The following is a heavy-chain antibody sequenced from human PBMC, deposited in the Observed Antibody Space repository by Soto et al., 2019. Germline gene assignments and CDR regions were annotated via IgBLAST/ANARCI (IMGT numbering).Heavy chain of an antibody. Sequence: GGSLRLSCAASGFTFSNYCINWVRQAPWKGLEWVSTISGTGVTTYYADSVKRRFIISRDNSKNTLFLQMNSLRAEDTALYYCGQRLTFGGIRPYYWGQGTLVPVSS. V-gene: IGHV3-23*01. J-gene: IGHJ4*02. CDR1: GFTFSNYC. D-gene: IGHD3-3*02. CDR2: ISGTGVTT. CDR3: GQRLTFGGIRPYY.